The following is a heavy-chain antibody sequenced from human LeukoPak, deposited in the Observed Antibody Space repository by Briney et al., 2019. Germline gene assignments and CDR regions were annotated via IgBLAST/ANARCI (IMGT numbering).Heavy chain of an antibody. CDR1: GFTVSSNY. D-gene: IGHD5-18*01. V-gene: IGHV3-53*01. Sequence: GGSLRLSCAASGFTVSSNYMSWVRQAPGKGLEWVSVIYSGGSAYYADSVKGRFTISRDNSKNTLYLQMNSLRAEDTAVYYCARDRDVDTAMSAPSLPDYWGQGTLVTVSS. CDR2: IYSGGSA. J-gene: IGHJ4*02. CDR3: ARDRDVDTAMSAPSLPDY.